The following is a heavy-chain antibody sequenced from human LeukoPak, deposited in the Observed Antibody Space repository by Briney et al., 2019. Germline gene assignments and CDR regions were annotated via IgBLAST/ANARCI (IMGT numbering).Heavy chain of an antibody. CDR3: AAGVHSGSFHFDY. Sequence: PSETLSLTCTVSGGSISTYYWSWIRQPAGKGLEWIGRIYTSGSTKYNPSLKSRVTMSVDTSKNQFSLKLNSVTAADTAVYYCAAGVHSGSFHFDYWGQGTLVTVSS. CDR1: GGSISTYY. J-gene: IGHJ4*02. D-gene: IGHD1-26*01. CDR2: IYTSGST. V-gene: IGHV4-4*07.